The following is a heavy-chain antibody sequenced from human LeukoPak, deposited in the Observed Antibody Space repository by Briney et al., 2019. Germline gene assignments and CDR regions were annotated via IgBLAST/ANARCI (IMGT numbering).Heavy chain of an antibody. V-gene: IGHV4-59*01. CDR2: IYYSGCT. J-gene: IGHJ5*02. D-gene: IGHD3-10*01. CDR3: ARAHITMVRGVKDNWFDP. CDR1: GGFIRRYY. Sequence: SQTLSLTCTVSGGFIRRYYWRWMPQPPGKGLEWIGYIYYSGCTNYSPSLKSRVTISVDTYKNQCSLKLGSVAAADTAVYYCARAHITMVRGVKDNWFDPWGQGTLVTVSS.